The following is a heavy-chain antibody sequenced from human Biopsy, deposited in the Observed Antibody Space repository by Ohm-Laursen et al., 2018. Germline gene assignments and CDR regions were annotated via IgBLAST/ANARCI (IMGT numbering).Heavy chain of an antibody. V-gene: IGHV3-33*01. CDR1: GFTFSSYG. D-gene: IGHD2/OR15-2a*01. J-gene: IGHJ3*01. CDR3: TRDTTYYAGTTYYDALDV. CDR2: IWYDGSNK. Sequence: SLRLSCSASGFTFSSYGMHWVRQAPGKGLEWVAAIWYDGSNKNYADSVKGRFTISRDNSKNSLYLQMNSLRAEDTAVYYCTRDTTYYAGTTYYDALDVWGQGTTVTVSS.